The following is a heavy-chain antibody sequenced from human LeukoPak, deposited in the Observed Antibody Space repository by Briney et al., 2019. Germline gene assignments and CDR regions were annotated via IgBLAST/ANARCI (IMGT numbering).Heavy chain of an antibody. Sequence: PGGSLRLSCAASGFTFSRYWMHWVRQAPGKGLVWVSRINTAGSTTSYADSVRGRFTISRDNAENTVYLQMNSLGAEDTALYFCARVNTGNWYFDLWGRGTLVTVS. J-gene: IGHJ2*01. V-gene: IGHV3-74*01. CDR1: GFTFSRYW. CDR3: ARVNTGNWYFDL. CDR2: INTAGSTT. D-gene: IGHD3-10*01.